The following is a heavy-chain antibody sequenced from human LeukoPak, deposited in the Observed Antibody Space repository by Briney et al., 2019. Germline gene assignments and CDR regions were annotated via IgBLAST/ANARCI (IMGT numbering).Heavy chain of an antibody. D-gene: IGHD4-17*01. CDR2: ISGSGGST. CDR3: AKEPTYGPQDWFDP. CDR1: GGSISSYY. Sequence: ETLSLTCTVSGGSISSYYWSWVRQAPGKGLEWVSAISGSGGSTYYADSVKGRFTISRDNSKNTLYLQMNSLRAEDTAVYYCAKEPTYGPQDWFDPWGQGTLVTVSS. J-gene: IGHJ5*02. V-gene: IGHV3-23*01.